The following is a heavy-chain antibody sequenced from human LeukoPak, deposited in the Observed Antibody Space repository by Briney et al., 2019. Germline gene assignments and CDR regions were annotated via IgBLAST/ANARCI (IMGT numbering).Heavy chain of an antibody. V-gene: IGHV4-31*03. CDR1: GVSISSGDYY. D-gene: IGHD3-22*01. CDR3: ARDGAYYYDSSGYSV. Sequence: SQTLSLTCTVSGVSISSGDYYWSWIRQHPGKGLEWIGYIYYSGSTYYNPSLKSRVTISVDTSKNQFSLKLSSVTAADTAVYYCARDGAYYYDSSGYSVWGQGTLVTVSS. CDR2: IYYSGST. J-gene: IGHJ4*02.